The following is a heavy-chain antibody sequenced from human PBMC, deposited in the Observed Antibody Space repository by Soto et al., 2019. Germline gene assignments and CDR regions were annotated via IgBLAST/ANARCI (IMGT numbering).Heavy chain of an antibody. CDR3: AKDGQWLVFPMDV. J-gene: IGHJ6*02. D-gene: IGHD6-19*01. Sequence: GGSLRLSCAASGFTFSSYGMHWVRQAPGKGLEWVAVISYDGSNKYYADSVKGRFTISRDNSKNTLYLQMNSLRAEDTAVYYCAKDGQWLVFPMDVWGQGTTVTVSS. CDR2: ISYDGSNK. V-gene: IGHV3-30*18. CDR1: GFTFSSYG.